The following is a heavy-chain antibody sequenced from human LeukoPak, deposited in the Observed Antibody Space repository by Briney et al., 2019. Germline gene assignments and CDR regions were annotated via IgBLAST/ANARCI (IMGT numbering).Heavy chain of an antibody. V-gene: IGHV1-2*02. Sequence: ASVKVSCKASGYTFTGYYMHWVRQAPGQGLEWMGWINPNSGGTNYAQKFQGRVTMTRGTSISTAYMELSRLRSDDTAVYYCARVVEHCSSTSCYRGDDAFDIWGQGTMVTVSS. D-gene: IGHD2-2*01. CDR1: GYTFTGYY. CDR3: ARVVEHCSSTSCYRGDDAFDI. J-gene: IGHJ3*02. CDR2: INPNSGGT.